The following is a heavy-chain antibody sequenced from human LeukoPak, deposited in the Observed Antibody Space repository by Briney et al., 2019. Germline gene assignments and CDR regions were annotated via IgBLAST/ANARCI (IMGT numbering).Heavy chain of an antibody. CDR2: ICYDGSFI. Sequence: PGRTLRLSCAASGFNFMNFGMHWVRQAPGKGLECVAVICYDGSFIYYTDSVRGRFTISRDNAKNTLYLQMNSVRAEDTAIYYWAKVVQYTASTGTGLASWGQGTLVTVSS. CDR3: AKVVQYTASTGTGLAS. CDR1: GFNFMNFG. J-gene: IGHJ4*02. V-gene: IGHV3-33*06. D-gene: IGHD6-13*01.